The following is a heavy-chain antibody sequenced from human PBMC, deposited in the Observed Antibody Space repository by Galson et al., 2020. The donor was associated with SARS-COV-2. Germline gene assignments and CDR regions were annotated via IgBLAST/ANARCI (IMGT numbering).Heavy chain of an antibody. J-gene: IGHJ4*02. D-gene: IGHD7-27*01. CDR3: AKATQTSWATFDN. Sequence: GESLKISCAASGFSFSNYAMSWVRQGPGKGLEWVSGIHDSGGSTYYADSVRGRFTISRDNSKNTVYLQMNSLRAEDTALYYCAKATQTSWATFDNWGRGTLVTVSS. CDR1: GFSFSNYA. CDR2: IHDSGGST. V-gene: IGHV3-23*01.